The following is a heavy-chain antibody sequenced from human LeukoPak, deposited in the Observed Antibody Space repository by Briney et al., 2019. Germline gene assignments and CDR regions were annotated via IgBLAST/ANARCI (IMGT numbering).Heavy chain of an antibody. J-gene: IGHJ4*02. V-gene: IGHV3-23*01. CDR2: ISGSGGST. CDR3: AKSFGPVRLGYFDY. Sequence: GGSLRLSCAASGFTFSSYAMSWVHQAPGKGLEWVSAISGSGGSTYYADSVKGRFTISRDNSKNTLYLQMNSLRAEDTAVYYCAKSFGPVRLGYFDYWGQGTLVTVSS. D-gene: IGHD3-10*01. CDR1: GFTFSSYA.